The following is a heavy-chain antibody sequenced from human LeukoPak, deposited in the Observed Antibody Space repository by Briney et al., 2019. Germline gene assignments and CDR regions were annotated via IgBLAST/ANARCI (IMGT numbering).Heavy chain of an antibody. CDR2: IIPIFGTA. D-gene: IGHD4-11*01. CDR3: ARGLTTVSEGYYYYYMDV. J-gene: IGHJ6*03. Sequence: ASVKVSCKASAGTFSSYAISWVRQAPGQGLEWMGGIIPIFGTANYAQKFQGRVTITADESTSTAYMELSSLRSEDTAVYYCARGLTTVSEGYYYYYMDVWGKGTTVTVSS. CDR1: AGTFSSYA. V-gene: IGHV1-69*13.